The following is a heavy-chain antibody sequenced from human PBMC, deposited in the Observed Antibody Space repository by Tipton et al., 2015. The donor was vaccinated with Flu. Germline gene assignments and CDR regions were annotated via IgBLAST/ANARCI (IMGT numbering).Heavy chain of an antibody. CDR2: IKQDGSEK. Sequence: SLRLSCAASGFTFSSYWMSWVRQAPGKGLEWVANIKQDGSEKYYVDSVKGRFTISRDNAKNSLYLQMNSLRAEDTAVYYCARDLGDTAPDSNYYYYGMDVWGQGTTVTVSS. CDR1: GFTFSSYW. J-gene: IGHJ6*02. CDR3: ARDLGDTAPDSNYYYYGMDV. V-gene: IGHV3-7*01. D-gene: IGHD3-16*01.